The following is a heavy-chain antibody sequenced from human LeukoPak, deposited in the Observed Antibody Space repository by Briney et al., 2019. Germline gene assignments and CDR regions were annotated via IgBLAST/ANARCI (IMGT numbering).Heavy chain of an antibody. V-gene: IGHV3-21*04. J-gene: IGHJ6*02. CDR3: TRGHGVLLWFGDGGNNGMDV. CDR1: GFTFSSYS. CDR2: ISSSSYI. D-gene: IGHD3-10*01. Sequence: GGSLRLSCAASGFTFSSYSMNWVRQAPGKGLEWVSSISSSSYIYYADSVKGRFTISRDNAKNSLYLQMNSLRAEDTAVYYCTRGHGVLLWFGDGGNNGMDVWGQGTTVTVSS.